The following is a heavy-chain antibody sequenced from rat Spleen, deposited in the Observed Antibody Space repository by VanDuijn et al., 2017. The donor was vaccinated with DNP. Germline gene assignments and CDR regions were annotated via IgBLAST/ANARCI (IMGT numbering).Heavy chain of an antibody. CDR1: GFTFSDYY. J-gene: IGHJ4*01. V-gene: IGHV5-22*01. D-gene: IGHD3-1*01. Sequence: EVQLVESGGGLVQPGRSLKLSCAASGFTFSDYYMAWVRQAPTKGLEWVAYISYDGGSTYYGDSVKGRFTISRDNAKSTLYLQMNSLRSEDMATYYCARCVPSYAMDAWGQGTSVTVSS. CDR3: ARCVPSYAMDA. CDR2: ISYDGGST.